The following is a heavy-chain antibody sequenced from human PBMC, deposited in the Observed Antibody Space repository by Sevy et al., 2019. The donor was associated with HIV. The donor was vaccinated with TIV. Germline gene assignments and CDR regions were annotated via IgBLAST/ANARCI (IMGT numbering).Heavy chain of an antibody. CDR3: ARAPPVRSGDDSLNWFDP. V-gene: IGHV4-59*01. D-gene: IGHD5-12*01. CDR1: GGSISTYY. CDR2: IYYTGST. Sequence: SETLSLTCTVSGGSISTYYWSWIRQPPGKGLEYIGYIYYTGSTNYNPSLKSRVTISVDTSKNQFSLKLRSVTAVDTAVYYCARAPPVRSGDDSLNWFDPWGQGTLVTVCS. J-gene: IGHJ5*02.